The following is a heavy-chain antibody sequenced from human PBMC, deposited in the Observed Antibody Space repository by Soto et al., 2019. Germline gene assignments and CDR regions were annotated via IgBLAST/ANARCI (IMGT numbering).Heavy chain of an antibody. V-gene: IGHV3-21*01. CDR1: GFTFSSYS. Sequence: GGSLRLSCAASGFTFSSYSMNWVRQAPGKGLEWVSSISSSSSYIYYADSVKGRFTISRDNAKNSLYLQMNSLRAEDTAVYYCARDFSIVVVPAANGDSDYWGQGTLVTVSS. CDR2: ISSSSSYI. J-gene: IGHJ4*02. D-gene: IGHD2-2*01. CDR3: ARDFSIVVVPAANGDSDY.